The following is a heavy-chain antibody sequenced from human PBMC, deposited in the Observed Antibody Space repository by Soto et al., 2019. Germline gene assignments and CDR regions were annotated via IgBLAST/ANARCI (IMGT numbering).Heavy chain of an antibody. CDR1: GYTFTSYG. CDR2: ISAYNGNT. D-gene: IGHD4-4*01. V-gene: IGHV1-18*01. J-gene: IGHJ6*02. CDR3: ARGGDYSNYRLDYYYGMDV. Sequence: AAVKVSCKASGYTFTSYGISSVRQAPGQGXEWMGWISAYNGNTNYAQKLQGRVTMTTDTSTSTAYMELRSLRSDDTAVYYCARGGDYSNYRLDYYYGMDVWGQGTTVTVSS.